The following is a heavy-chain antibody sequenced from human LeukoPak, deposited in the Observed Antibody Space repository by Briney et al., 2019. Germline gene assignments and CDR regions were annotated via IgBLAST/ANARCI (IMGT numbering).Heavy chain of an antibody. V-gene: IGHV1-18*01. Sequence: ASVKVSCKASNSTFSGMSWVRQAPGQGLEWMGWIGAYSGDTHYAQKVQDRVTLTADTSTNTAFMELRSLRSEDTAVYYCARGGAITIFGVVTQGRDWFDPWGQGTLVTVSS. D-gene: IGHD3-3*01. CDR1: NSTFSG. J-gene: IGHJ5*02. CDR3: ARGGAITIFGVVTQGRDWFDP. CDR2: IGAYSGDT.